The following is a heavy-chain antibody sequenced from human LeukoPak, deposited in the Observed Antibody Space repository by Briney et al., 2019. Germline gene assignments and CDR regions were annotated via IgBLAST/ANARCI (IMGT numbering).Heavy chain of an antibody. CDR1: GFTFSDYY. V-gene: IGHV3-11*04. CDR3: ARHTYYYDSSGYYYHFQH. Sequence: GGSLRLSCAASGFTFSDYYMSWIRQAPGKGLEWVSYISSSGSTIYYADSVKGRFTISRDNAKNSLYLQMNSLRAEDTAVYYCARHTYYYDSSGYYYHFQHWGQGTLVTVSS. D-gene: IGHD3-22*01. CDR2: ISSSGSTI. J-gene: IGHJ1*01.